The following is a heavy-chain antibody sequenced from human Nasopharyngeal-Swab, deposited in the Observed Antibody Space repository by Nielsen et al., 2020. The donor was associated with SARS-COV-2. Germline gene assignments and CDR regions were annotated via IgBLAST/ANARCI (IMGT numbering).Heavy chain of an antibody. D-gene: IGHD6-19*01. CDR3: ARRQSSGWYGSFDY. CDR1: GDSIDRSSFY. V-gene: IGHV4-39*01. J-gene: IGHJ4*02. CDR2: IFYNGNT. Sequence: SETLSLTCSVTGDSIDRSSFYWAWICQPPGKGLEWIGSIFYNGNTYYNPSLKSRVTISVDTSKNEFSVKLSSATAADTAVYYCARRQSSGWYGSFDYWGQGRLVTVSS.